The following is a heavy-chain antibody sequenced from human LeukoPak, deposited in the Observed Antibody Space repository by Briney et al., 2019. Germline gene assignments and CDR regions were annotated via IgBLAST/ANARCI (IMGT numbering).Heavy chain of an antibody. V-gene: IGHV4-39*07. D-gene: IGHD3-10*01. Sequence: PSETLSLTCTVSGGSISRSSYYWGWIRQPPGKGLEWIGSIYYSGGTYYNPSLKSRVTISVDTSKNQFSLKLSSVTAADTAVYYCARGNLQWLLWFGEFVYNWFDPWGQGTLVTVSS. CDR1: GGSISRSSYY. J-gene: IGHJ5*02. CDR2: IYYSGGT. CDR3: ARGNLQWLLWFGEFVYNWFDP.